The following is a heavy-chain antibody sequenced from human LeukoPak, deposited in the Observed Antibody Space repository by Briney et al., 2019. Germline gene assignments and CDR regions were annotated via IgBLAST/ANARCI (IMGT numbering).Heavy chain of an antibody. V-gene: IGHV1-69*04. CDR1: GGTFSSYA. Sequence: SVKVSCKASGGTFSSYAISWVRQAPGQGLEWMGRIIPILGIANYTQKFQGRVTITADKSTSTAYMELSSLRSEDTAVYYCARDMDTADAFDIWGQGTMVTVSS. CDR2: IIPILGIA. CDR3: ARDMDTADAFDI. J-gene: IGHJ3*02. D-gene: IGHD5-18*01.